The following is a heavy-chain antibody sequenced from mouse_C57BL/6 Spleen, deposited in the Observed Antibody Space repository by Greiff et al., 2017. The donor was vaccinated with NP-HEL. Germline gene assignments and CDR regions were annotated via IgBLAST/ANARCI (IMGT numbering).Heavy chain of an antibody. CDR3: ARGGGSRDFDY. V-gene: IGHV1-50*01. J-gene: IGHJ2*01. CDR2: IDPSDSYT. D-gene: IGHD1-1*01. CDR1: GYTFTSYW. Sequence: QVQLQQPGAELVKPGASVKLSCKASGYTFTSYWMQWVKQRPGQGLEWIGEIDPSDSYTNYNQKFKGKATLTVDTSSSTAYTQLSSLTSEDSAVYYCARGGGSRDFDYWGQGTTLTVSS.